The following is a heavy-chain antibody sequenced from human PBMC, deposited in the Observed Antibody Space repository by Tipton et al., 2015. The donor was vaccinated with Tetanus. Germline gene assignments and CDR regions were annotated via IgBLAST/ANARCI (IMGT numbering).Heavy chain of an antibody. D-gene: IGHD3-10*01. CDR3: ASTKVWYYFDY. Sequence: TLSLTCTVSGGSISSGGYFWSWIRQHPGKGLEWIGHTYNSGTTSYNPSLKRRLTISADTSKNQFSLKVTSVTAADTAVYYCASTKVWYYFDYWGQGTLVTVSS. CDR1: GGSISSGGYF. J-gene: IGHJ4*02. CDR2: TYNSGTT. V-gene: IGHV4-31*03.